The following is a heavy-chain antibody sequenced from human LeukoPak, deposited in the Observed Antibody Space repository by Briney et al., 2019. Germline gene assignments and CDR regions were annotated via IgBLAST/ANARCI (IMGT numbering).Heavy chain of an antibody. D-gene: IGHD6-13*01. J-gene: IGHJ5*02. Sequence: SSQTLPLTCTVSGGSISSGGYYWTWIRQHPGKGLEWIGYIFDSGSTYYNPSLKSRVTILPDTSKNQLSLKLTSVTATDTAVYYCARGWQQLANWFDPWGQGTLVTVSS. CDR1: GGSISSGGYY. V-gene: IGHV4-31*03. CDR2: IFDSGST. CDR3: ARGWQQLANWFDP.